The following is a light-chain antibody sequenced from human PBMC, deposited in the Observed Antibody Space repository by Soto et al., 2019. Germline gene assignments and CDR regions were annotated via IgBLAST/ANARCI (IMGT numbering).Light chain of an antibody. V-gene: IGKV2-28*01. CDR2: LAS. Sequence: EVTQSALCMPVPPGEPASISGRCSQSLLNINGYIHLYWYLQRPGQSPQLLVYLASNRASGVPDRFSGSGSGTDFTLKISRVEAEDFGVYYCIQTLQTPLTFGGGTKVDTK. J-gene: IGKJ4*01. CDR1: QSLLNINGYIH. CDR3: IQTLQTPLT.